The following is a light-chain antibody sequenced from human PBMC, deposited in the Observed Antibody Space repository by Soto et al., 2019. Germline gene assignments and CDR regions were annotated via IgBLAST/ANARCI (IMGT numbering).Light chain of an antibody. CDR2: EVA. V-gene: IGLV2-8*01. CDR3: SSYGGSNNYV. Sequence: QSVLSQPPSASGSPGQSVTISCTGTSSDVGAYDYVSWYQQHPGKAPKLMIYEVAKRPSGVPDRFSGSKSGYTASLTVSGLQAEDEADYYCSSYGGSNNYVFGTGTK. J-gene: IGLJ1*01. CDR1: SSDVGAYDY.